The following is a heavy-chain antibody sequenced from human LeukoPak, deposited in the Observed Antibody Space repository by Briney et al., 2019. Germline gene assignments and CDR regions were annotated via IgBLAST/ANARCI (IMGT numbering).Heavy chain of an antibody. CDR3: ARDLNWPGP. Sequence: GGSLRLSCVASRFTFSTSWMTWVRQAPGKGLEFVAGIKYDGTMESYVDSVNGRFTISRDNARNSLYLQMNSLRVDDTAVYYCARDLNWPGPWGQGTLVTVSS. V-gene: IGHV3-7*03. CDR1: RFTFSTSW. CDR2: IKYDGTME. J-gene: IGHJ5*02.